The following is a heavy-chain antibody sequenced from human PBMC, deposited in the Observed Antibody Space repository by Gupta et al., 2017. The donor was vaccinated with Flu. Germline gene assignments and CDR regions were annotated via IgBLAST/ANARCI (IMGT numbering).Heavy chain of an antibody. CDR2: INHSGST. CDR1: GGSFSGYY. V-gene: IGHV4-34*01. J-gene: IGHJ6*02. CDR3: ARGKGDGYNSSYYGMDV. D-gene: IGHD5-12*01. Sequence: QVQLQQWGAGLLKPSETLSLTCAVYGGSFSGYYWSWIRQPPGKGLEWIGEINHSGSTNYNPSLKSRVTISVDTSKNQFSLKLSSVTAADTAVYYCARGKGDGYNSSYYGMDVWGQGTTVTVSS.